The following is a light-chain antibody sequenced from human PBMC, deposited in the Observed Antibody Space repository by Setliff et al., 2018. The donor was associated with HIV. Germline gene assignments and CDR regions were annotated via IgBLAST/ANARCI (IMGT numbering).Light chain of an antibody. CDR1: SSNIGSNT. V-gene: IGLV1-44*01. CDR3: AAWHDSLNGYV. CDR2: SNN. J-gene: IGLJ1*01. Sequence: QSVLTQPPSASGTPGQRVTISCSGSSSNIGSNTVNWYQQLPATAPKLLIYSNNQRPSGVPDRFSGSKSGTSASLAISGLQSEDEADYYCAAWHDSLNGYVFGTGTKV.